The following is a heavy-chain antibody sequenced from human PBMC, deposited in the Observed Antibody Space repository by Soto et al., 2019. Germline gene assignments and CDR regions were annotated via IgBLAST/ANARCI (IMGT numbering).Heavy chain of an antibody. CDR2: ISGSGGST. V-gene: IGHV3-23*01. CDR3: AKAGLRYFDWSHAFDI. CDR1: GFTFSSYA. J-gene: IGHJ3*02. D-gene: IGHD3-9*01. Sequence: GGSLRLSCAASGFTFSSYAMTWVRQAPGKGLEWVSAISGSGGSTYYADSVKGRFTISRDNSKNTLYLQMNSLRAEDTAVYYCAKAGLRYFDWSHAFDIWGQGTMVTVSS.